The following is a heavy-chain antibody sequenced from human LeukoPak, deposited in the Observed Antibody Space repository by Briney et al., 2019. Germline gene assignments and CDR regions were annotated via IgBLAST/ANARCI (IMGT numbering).Heavy chain of an antibody. V-gene: IGHV3-66*01. CDR2: IYSGGST. J-gene: IGHJ5*02. Sequence: PGGSLRLSCAASGFTFDDYGMSWVRQAPGKGLEWVSVIYSGGSTYYADSVKGRFTISRDNSKNTLYLQMNSLRAEDTAVYYCARVQYVNYYGSGSSNWFDPWGQGTLVTVSS. D-gene: IGHD3-10*01. CDR1: GFTFDDYG. CDR3: ARVQYVNYYGSGSSNWFDP.